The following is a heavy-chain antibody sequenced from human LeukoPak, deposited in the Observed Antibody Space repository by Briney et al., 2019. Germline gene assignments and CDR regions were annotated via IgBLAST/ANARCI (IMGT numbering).Heavy chain of an antibody. D-gene: IGHD1-26*01. Sequence: PWGSLRLSCAASGFTFSSYSMNWVRQAPGKGLEWVSSISSSSSYIYYADSVKGRFTISRVNAKNSLYLQMNSLRAEDTAVYYCATSGSRPFDYWGQGTLVTVSS. J-gene: IGHJ4*02. V-gene: IGHV3-21*01. CDR2: ISSSSSYI. CDR3: ATSGSRPFDY. CDR1: GFTFSSYS.